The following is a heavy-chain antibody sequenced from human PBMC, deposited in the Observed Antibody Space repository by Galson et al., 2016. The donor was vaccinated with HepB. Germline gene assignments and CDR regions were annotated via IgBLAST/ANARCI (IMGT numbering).Heavy chain of an antibody. CDR3: ARDGYYYGSGGYGAATY. CDR1: GFSFSSSA. Sequence: SLRLSCAASGFSFSSSAMHWVRQAPGKGLEWVAVISYHGSNKYYVDSVKGRFTISRDNSKNTLYLQMNSLGVEDTAMYYCARDGYYYGSGGYGAATYWGQGTPVTVSS. D-gene: IGHD3-10*01. J-gene: IGHJ4*02. V-gene: IGHV3-30*04. CDR2: ISYHGSNK.